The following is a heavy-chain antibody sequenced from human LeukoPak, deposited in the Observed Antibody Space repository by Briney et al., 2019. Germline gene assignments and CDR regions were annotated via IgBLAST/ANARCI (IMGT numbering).Heavy chain of an antibody. V-gene: IGHV4-59*01. J-gene: IGHJ4*02. Sequence: VTPAEPLSLTCAVSGFSISSYYGSWIRPPAGKGLEWIGYIYYSGSTNYKPSLKSRVTISGDTSKNQFSLKLSSVTAADTAVYYCASDDYWGQGTLVTVSS. CDR3: ASDDY. CDR1: GFSISSYY. CDR2: IYYSGST.